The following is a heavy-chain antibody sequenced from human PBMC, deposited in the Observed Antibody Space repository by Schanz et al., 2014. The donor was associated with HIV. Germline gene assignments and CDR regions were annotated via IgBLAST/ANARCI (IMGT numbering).Heavy chain of an antibody. CDR1: GFTFDNYG. J-gene: IGHJ6*02. D-gene: IGHD6-19*01. CDR3: ARDSGISGWYGSTTGYYVMDV. Sequence: VQLLESGGHLVQPGGSLRLSCAASGFTFDNYGMHWVRQAPGKGLEWVALISYDGINKYYGDSVKGRFTISRDNSKNTVYLQMNSLRSEDTAVYYCARDSGISGWYGSTTGYYVMDVWGHGTTVIVS. CDR2: ISYDGINK. V-gene: IGHV3-30*03.